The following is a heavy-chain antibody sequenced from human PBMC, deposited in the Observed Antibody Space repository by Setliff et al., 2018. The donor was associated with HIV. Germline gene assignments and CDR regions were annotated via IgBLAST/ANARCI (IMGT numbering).Heavy chain of an antibody. CDR2: INHSRRT. J-gene: IGHJ6*03. V-gene: IGHV4-34*01. D-gene: IGHD3-22*01. CDR1: GGSFSGFY. CDR3: ARGFSGDYLFTGYLDV. Sequence: PWETLSLTCAVYGGSFSGFYWNWIRQAPGKGLEWIGEINHSRRTKYNPSLKSRVTISVDTSKNQFSLKLSSVTAADTAFYYCARGFSGDYLFTGYLDVWGKGTTVTVSS.